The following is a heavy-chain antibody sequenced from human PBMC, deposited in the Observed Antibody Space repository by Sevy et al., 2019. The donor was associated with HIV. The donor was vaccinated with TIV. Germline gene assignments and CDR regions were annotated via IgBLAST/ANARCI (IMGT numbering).Heavy chain of an antibody. CDR2: ISGSGGST. Sequence: GGSLRLSCAASGFTFSSYAMHWVRQAPGKGLEWVAVISGSGGSTYYADSVKGRFTISRDNSKNTLYLQMNSLRAEDTAVYYCAKDRVSGTYYTGDFDYWGQGTLVTVSS. V-gene: IGHV3-23*01. D-gene: IGHD3-10*01. J-gene: IGHJ4*02. CDR3: AKDRVSGTYYTGDFDY. CDR1: GFTFSSYA.